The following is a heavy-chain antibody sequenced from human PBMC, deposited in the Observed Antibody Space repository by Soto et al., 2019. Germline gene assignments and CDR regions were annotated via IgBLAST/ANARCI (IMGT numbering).Heavy chain of an antibody. V-gene: IGHV1-3*01. CDR3: ARGLRYFDWFHAGRNYGMDV. Sequence: QVQLVQSGAEVKKPGASVKVSCKASGYTFTSYAMHWVRQAPGQRLEWMGWINAGNGNTKYSQKFQGRVTITRDTSASTAYMELSSLRSEDTAVYYCARGLRYFDWFHAGRNYGMDVWGQGTTVTVSS. CDR1: GYTFTSYA. J-gene: IGHJ6*02. D-gene: IGHD3-9*01. CDR2: INAGNGNT.